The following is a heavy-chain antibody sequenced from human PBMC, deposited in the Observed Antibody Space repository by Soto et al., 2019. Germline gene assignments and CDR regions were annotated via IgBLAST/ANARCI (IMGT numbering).Heavy chain of an antibody. CDR3: ATGGGGYCSGGSCLVSSAYYYYYFMDV. CDR2: FDPEDGET. J-gene: IGHJ6*03. Sequence: ASVKVSCKVSGYTLTELSMHWVRQAPGKGLEWMGGFDPEDGETIYAQKFQGRVTMTEDTSTDTAYMELSSLRSEDTAVYYCATGGGGYCSGGSCLVSSAYYYYYFMDVWGKGTTVTVSS. V-gene: IGHV1-24*01. D-gene: IGHD2-15*01. CDR1: GYTLTELS.